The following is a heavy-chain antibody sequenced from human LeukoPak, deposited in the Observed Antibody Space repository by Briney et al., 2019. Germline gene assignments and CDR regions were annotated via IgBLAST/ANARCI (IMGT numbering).Heavy chain of an antibody. V-gene: IGHV4-61*01. CDR1: SGSVSSGSYY. J-gene: IGHJ3*02. CDR3: ARDDWNSYYYAFDM. CDR2: FYYSGNT. Sequence: SETLSLTCTVSSGSVSSGSYYWSWIRQPPGKGLEWIGDFYYSGNTNYNPSLKSRVTISVDTSRNQFSLKLSSVTAADTAVYYCARDDWNSYYYAFDMWGQGTMVTVS. D-gene: IGHD1-7*01.